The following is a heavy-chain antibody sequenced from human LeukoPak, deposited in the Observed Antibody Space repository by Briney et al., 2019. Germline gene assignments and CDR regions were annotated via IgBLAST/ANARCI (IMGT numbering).Heavy chain of an antibody. CDR2: ISYDGSNK. Sequence: GGSLRLSCAASGFTFSSYAMHWVRQAPGKGLEWVAVISYDGSNKYYADSVKGRFTISRDNSKNTLYLQMNSLRAEDTAVYYCAKDREDYYDSSGIDYWGQGTLVTVSS. CDR1: GFTFSSYA. CDR3: AKDREDYYDSSGIDY. V-gene: IGHV3-30-3*01. D-gene: IGHD3-22*01. J-gene: IGHJ4*02.